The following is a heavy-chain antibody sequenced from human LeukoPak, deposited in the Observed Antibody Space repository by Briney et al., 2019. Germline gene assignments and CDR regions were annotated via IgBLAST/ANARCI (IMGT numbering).Heavy chain of an antibody. J-gene: IGHJ3*02. CDR3: AKDLSRWAVAGHLDASDI. V-gene: IGHV3-30*02. Sequence: PWGSLRLSCTAAGFTFSSYGMQWVGRAPDRLLGWVPFIRYDGSNKYYADSVKGRFTISRDNSKNTLYLQMNSLRAEDTAVYYCAKDLSRWAVAGHLDASDIWGQGTMVTVSS. D-gene: IGHD6-19*01. CDR2: IRYDGSNK. CDR1: GFTFSSYG.